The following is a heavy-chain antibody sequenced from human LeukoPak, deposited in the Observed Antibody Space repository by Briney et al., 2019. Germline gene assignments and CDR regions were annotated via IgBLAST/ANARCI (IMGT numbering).Heavy chain of an antibody. CDR3: ARDPGIAAAGTPHFDY. CDR2: ISYDGSNK. D-gene: IGHD6-13*01. J-gene: IGHJ4*02. CDR1: GFTFSSYA. V-gene: IGHV3-30*04. Sequence: PGRSLRLSCAASGFTFSSYAMHWVRQAPGKGLEWVAVISYDGSNKYYADSVKGRFTISRDNSKNTLYLQMNSLRAEDTAVYYCARDPGIAAAGTPHFDYWGQGTLVTVSS.